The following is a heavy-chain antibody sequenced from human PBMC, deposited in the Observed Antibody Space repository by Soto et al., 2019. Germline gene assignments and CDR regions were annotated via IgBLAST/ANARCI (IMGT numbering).Heavy chain of an antibody. CDR1: GYSFTTYG. CDR3: AREGPAPYYYYGMDV. CDR2: ISAYNGNT. Sequence: QVQLEQSGGEVKKPGASVKVSCKTSGYSFTTYGISWVRQAPGQGLEWMGWISAYNGNTNYAQKLQDRVTMTTDTSTSTAYMELRSLRSDDTAVYYCAREGPAPYYYYGMDVWGQGSTVTVSS. V-gene: IGHV1-18*01. J-gene: IGHJ6*02.